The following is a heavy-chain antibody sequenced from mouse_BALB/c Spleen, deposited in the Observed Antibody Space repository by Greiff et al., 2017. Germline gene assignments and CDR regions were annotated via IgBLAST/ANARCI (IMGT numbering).Heavy chain of an antibody. V-gene: IGHV5-6*01. Sequence: EVQGVESGGDLVKPGGSLKLSCAASGLTFSSYAMSWVRQTPDKRLEWVATISSGGSYTYYPDSVKGRFTISRDNAKNTLYLQMSSLKSEDTAMYYCARRGDYYGYDGYFDVWGAGTTVTVSS. J-gene: IGHJ1*01. D-gene: IGHD2-2*01. CDR2: ISSGGSYT. CDR1: GLTFSSYA. CDR3: ARRGDYYGYDGYFDV.